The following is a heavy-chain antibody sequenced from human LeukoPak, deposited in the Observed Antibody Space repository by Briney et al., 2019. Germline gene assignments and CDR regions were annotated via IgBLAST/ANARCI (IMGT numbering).Heavy chain of an antibody. CDR1: GFTFSSYA. CDR2: ISYDGSNK. J-gene: IGHJ4*02. D-gene: IGHD5-18*01. V-gene: IGHV3-30*04. CDR3: ARGSNYGVDY. Sequence: GGSLRLSCAASGFTFSSYAMHWVRQAPGKGLEWVAVISYDGSNKYYADSVKGRFTISRDNSKNTLYLQMNSLRAEDTAVYYCARGSNYGVDYWGQGTLVTVSS.